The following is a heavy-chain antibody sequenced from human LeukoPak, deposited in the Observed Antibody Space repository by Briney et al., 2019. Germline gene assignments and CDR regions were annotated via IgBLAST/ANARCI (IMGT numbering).Heavy chain of an antibody. CDR3: AKRAGATGSGWCVP. V-gene: IGHV4-4*09. CDR2: IYPSERT. J-gene: IGHJ5*02. CDR1: GGSISSYY. Sequence: SETLSLTCTVSGGSISSYYWSWIRQRPGKGLEWIGYIYPSERTNYHPPQKCRVTISVDTSNNQFPLKLTSVTAADTAVYYCAKRAGATGSGWCVPWRQGTLVTGYS. D-gene: IGHD1-26*01.